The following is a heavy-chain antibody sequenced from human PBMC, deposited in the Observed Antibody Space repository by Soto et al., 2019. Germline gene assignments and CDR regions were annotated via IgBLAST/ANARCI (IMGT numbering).Heavy chain of an antibody. CDR2: IKQDGSEK. J-gene: IGHJ6*02. Sequence: PGGSLRLSCAASGFTFSSYWMSWVRQAPGKGLEWVANIKQDGSEKYYVDSVKGRFTISRDNAKNSLYLQMNSLRAEDTAVYYCARDWRVAGTRSYYYGMDVWGQGTTVTVSS. D-gene: IGHD6-19*01. CDR3: ARDWRVAGTRSYYYGMDV. CDR1: GFTFSSYW. V-gene: IGHV3-7*05.